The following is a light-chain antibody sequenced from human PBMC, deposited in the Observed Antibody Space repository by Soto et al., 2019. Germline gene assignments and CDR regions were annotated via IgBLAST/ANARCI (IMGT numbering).Light chain of an antibody. Sequence: DIQMTQSPSTLSAAVGDRVTITCRASQSISSWLAWYQQNPGKAPKLLIYKASSLDSGVPSRFSVSTSGIEWTRTINMLPPDAVGSYCCEQYNSDLLRFGQGTEM. V-gene: IGKV1-5*03. CDR1: QSISSW. CDR2: KAS. CDR3: EQYNSDLLR. J-gene: IGKJ1*01.